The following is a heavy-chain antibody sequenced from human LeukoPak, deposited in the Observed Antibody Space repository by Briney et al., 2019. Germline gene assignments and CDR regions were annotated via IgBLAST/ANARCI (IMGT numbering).Heavy chain of an antibody. CDR3: ARGSSHFDK. V-gene: IGHV4-34*01. CDR1: GGSFSDYY. Sequence: SDTLSLTCAVYGGSFSDYYWTWVRQAPGKGLEWIGEINRGDYNPSLKSRVTISVDTSKNQFSLKLTSVTAADTGVYYCARGSSHFDKWGQGTLVTVSS. J-gene: IGHJ4*02. CDR2: INRG.